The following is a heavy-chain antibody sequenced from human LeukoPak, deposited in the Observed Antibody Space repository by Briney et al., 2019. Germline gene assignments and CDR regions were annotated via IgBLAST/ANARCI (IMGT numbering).Heavy chain of an antibody. CDR3: ATDSSGYYHTFDY. Sequence: ASVKVSCKVSGYTLTELSMHWVRQAPGKRLEWMGGFDPEDGETIYAQKFQGRVTMTEDTSTDTAYMELSSLRSEDTAVYYCATDSSGYYHTFDYWGQGTLVTVSS. CDR2: FDPEDGET. V-gene: IGHV1-24*01. CDR1: GYTLTELS. D-gene: IGHD3-22*01. J-gene: IGHJ4*02.